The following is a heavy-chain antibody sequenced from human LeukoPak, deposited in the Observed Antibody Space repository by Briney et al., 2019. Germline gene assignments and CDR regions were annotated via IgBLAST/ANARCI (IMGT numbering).Heavy chain of an antibody. CDR1: GGSISSSSYY. CDR2: IYYSGST. D-gene: IGHD3-10*01. CDR3: ARDRLYHYGAGNYYIPGYFDY. J-gene: IGHJ4*02. Sequence: SETLSLTCTVSGGSISSSSYYWGWIRQPPGKGLEWIGSIYYSGSTYYNPSLKSRVTISVDTSKNQFSLKLSSVTAADTAVYYCARDRLYHYGAGNYYIPGYFDYWGQGTLVTVSS. V-gene: IGHV4-39*07.